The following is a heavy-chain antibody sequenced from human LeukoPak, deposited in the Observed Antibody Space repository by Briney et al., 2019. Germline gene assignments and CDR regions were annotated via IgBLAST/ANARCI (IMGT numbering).Heavy chain of an antibody. V-gene: IGHV3-30*02. CDR1: GFTFSSYD. CDR3: AKGYFLVVTNVEYYFDY. CDR2: IRYDGSNT. Sequence: SGGSLRLSCEASGFTFSSYDMRWVRQAPGKGLEGVAFIRYDGSNTYYADSVKGRFTISRDNSKNMLYLQMNSLRPEDTSIFYCAKGYFLVVTNVEYYFDYWGQGTLVTVSS. D-gene: IGHD2-8*01. J-gene: IGHJ4*02.